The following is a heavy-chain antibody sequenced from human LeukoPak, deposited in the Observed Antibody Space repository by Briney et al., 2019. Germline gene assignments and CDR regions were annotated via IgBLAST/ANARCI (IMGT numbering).Heavy chain of an antibody. V-gene: IGHV4-30-4*01. CDR1: GGSISSGDYY. CDR3: ARSYVDIVATIGLDY. D-gene: IGHD5-12*01. Sequence: SQTPSLTCTVSGGSISSGDYYWSWIRQPPGKGLEWIGYIYYSGSTYYNPSLKSRVTISVDTSKNQFSLKLSSVTAADTAVYYCARSYVDIVATIGLDYWGQGTLVTVSS. J-gene: IGHJ4*02. CDR2: IYYSGST.